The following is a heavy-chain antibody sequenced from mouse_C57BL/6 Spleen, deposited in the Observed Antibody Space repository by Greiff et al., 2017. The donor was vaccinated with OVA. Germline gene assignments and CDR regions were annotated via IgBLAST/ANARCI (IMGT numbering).Heavy chain of an antibody. CDR2: ISGGGGNT. CDR1: GFTFSSYT. V-gene: IGHV5-9*01. D-gene: IGHD2-5*01. CDR3: AREISKGEVDY. Sequence: EVKVVESGGGLVKPGGSLKLSCAASGFTFSSYTMSWVRQTPEKRLEWVATISGGGGNTYYPDSVKGRFTISRDNAKNTLYLQMSSLRSEDTALYYCAREISKGEVDYWGQGTSVTVSS. J-gene: IGHJ4*01.